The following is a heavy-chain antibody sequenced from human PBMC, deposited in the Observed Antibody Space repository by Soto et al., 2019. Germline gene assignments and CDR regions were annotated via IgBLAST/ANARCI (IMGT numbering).Heavy chain of an antibody. CDR2: ISAHNDNT. Sequence: QVNLVQSGAEVRKPGASVKVSCKGSGYTFTSYGIAWVRQAPGQGLEWMGWISAHNDNTNYAQKVQGRVTVTRDTSTRTAYMELRNLRSDDTAVYYCARGRYGDYWGKGALVTVSS. CDR1: GYTFTSYG. V-gene: IGHV1-18*01. J-gene: IGHJ4*02. CDR3: ARGRYGDY. D-gene: IGHD1-1*01.